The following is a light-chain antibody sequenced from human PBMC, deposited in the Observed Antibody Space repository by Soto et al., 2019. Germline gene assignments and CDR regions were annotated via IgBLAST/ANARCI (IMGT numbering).Light chain of an antibody. J-gene: IGLJ1*01. V-gene: IGLV2-14*01. CDR2: GVH. CDR3: TAFSANRVYR. Sequence: QSVLTQPASVSGSPGQSITISCTGTSSDVGAYNLVSWYQHLPDKAPKLLIHGVHNRSPGISGRFSASKSGLTASLTISGLQAEDEADYYCTAFSANRVYRFGPGTKVTVL. CDR1: SSDVGAYNL.